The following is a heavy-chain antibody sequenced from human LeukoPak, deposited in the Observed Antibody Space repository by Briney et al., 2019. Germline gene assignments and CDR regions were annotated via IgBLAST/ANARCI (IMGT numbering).Heavy chain of an antibody. V-gene: IGHV4-38-2*02. Sequence: NPSETLSLTCTVSGYSISSGYYWGWIRQPPGKGLEWIGTIYHSGSTYYNPSLKSRVTISVDTSKNQFSLKLSSVTAADTAVYYCAREKQTAGSDYWGQGTLVTVSS. CDR3: AREKQTAGSDY. CDR2: IYHSGST. J-gene: IGHJ4*02. D-gene: IGHD3-10*01. CDR1: GYSISSGYY.